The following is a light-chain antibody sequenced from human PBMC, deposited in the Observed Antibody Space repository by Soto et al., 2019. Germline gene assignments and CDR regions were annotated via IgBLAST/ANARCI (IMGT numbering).Light chain of an antibody. J-gene: IGLJ3*02. CDR3: QSYDSGLSGSEGV. V-gene: IGLV1-40*01. CDR1: SSNIGAGYD. Sequence: QSVLTQPPSVSGAPGQRVTISCTGSSSNIGAGYDVHWYQQLPGTAPKLLIYGNSNRPSGVPDRFSGSKSGTSASLAITGLQAEDEADYYCQSYDSGLSGSEGVFGGGTKLTVL. CDR2: GNS.